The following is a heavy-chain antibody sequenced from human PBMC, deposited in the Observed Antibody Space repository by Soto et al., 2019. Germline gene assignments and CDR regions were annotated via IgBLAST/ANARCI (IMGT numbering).Heavy chain of an antibody. CDR1: GYSFTSYW. J-gene: IGHJ3*02. CDR2: IYPGDSDT. Sequence: GESLKISCKGSGYSFTSYWIGWVRQMPGKGLEWMGIIYPGDSDTRYSPSFQGQVTISADKSISTAYLLWSSLKASDTAMYYCARYQGSGDGYNWRPDAFDIWGQGTMVTVSS. CDR3: ARYQGSGDGYNWRPDAFDI. D-gene: IGHD5-12*01. V-gene: IGHV5-51*01.